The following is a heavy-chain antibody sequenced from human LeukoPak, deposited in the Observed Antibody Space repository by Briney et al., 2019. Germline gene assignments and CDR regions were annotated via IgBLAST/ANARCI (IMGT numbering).Heavy chain of an antibody. CDR2: ISSSSSNK. J-gene: IGHJ4*02. CDR3: VHGNKRDY. D-gene: IGHD1-14*01. Sequence: GGSLRLSCAVSGFTISSDTMNWVHQAPGQGLEWVSSISSSSSNKHYAYSVKGRFTISRDNAKTSLYMQMNSLRDEDTAAYYCVHGNKRDYWGQGTLVTVSS. CDR1: GFTISSDT. V-gene: IGHV3-21*01.